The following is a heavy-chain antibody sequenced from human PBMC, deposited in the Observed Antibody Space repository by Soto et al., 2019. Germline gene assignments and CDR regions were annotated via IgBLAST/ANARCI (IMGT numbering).Heavy chain of an antibody. CDR1: SGSISSGDYY. Sequence: QVQLQESAPGLVKPSQTLSLTCTVSSGSISSGDYYWSWIRQPPGKALEWIGYIYYSGSTYYNPSLKSRVTISVDTSKNQFSLKLSSVTAADTAVYYCASGGFGSRRYYYYYGMDVWGQGTTVTVSS. CDR2: IYYSGST. CDR3: ASGGFGSRRYYYYYGMDV. V-gene: IGHV4-30-4*01. J-gene: IGHJ6*02. D-gene: IGHD3-10*01.